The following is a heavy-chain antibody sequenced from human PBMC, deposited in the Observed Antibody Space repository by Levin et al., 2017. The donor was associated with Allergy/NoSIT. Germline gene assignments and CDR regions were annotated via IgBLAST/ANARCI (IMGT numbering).Heavy chain of an antibody. Sequence: SETLSLTCTVSGGSISSYYWSWIRQPPGKGLEWIGYIYYSGSTNYNPSLKSRVTISVDTSKNQFSLKLSSVTAADTAVYYCARALYYYDSSGSHRGAFDIWGQGTMVTVSS. CDR1: GGSISSYY. J-gene: IGHJ3*02. D-gene: IGHD3-22*01. V-gene: IGHV4-59*01. CDR2: IYYSGST. CDR3: ARALYYYDSSGSHRGAFDI.